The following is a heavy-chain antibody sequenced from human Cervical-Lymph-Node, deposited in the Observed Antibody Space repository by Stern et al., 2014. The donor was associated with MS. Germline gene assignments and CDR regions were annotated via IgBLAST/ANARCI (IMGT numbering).Heavy chain of an antibody. CDR1: GGTFSSYA. J-gene: IGHJ5*02. V-gene: IGHV1-69*01. Sequence: QVQLGQSGAEVKKPGSSVKVSCKASGGTFSSYAISWGRQAPGPGLEWMGVISPIFGTANYAQKFQGRITIAADESTSTAYMELSSLRSEDTAVYYCARGQQLLYNWFDPWGQGTLVTVSS. CDR3: ARGQQLLYNWFDP. D-gene: IGHD6-13*01. CDR2: ISPIFGTA.